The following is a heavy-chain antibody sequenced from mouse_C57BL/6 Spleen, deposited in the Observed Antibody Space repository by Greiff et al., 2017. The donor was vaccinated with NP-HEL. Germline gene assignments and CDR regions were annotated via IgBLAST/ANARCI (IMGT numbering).Heavy chain of an antibody. J-gene: IGHJ4*01. Sequence: EVQLQQSGPGLVKPSQSLSLTCSVTGYSITSGYYWNWIRQFPGNKLEWMGYISYDGSNNYNPSLKNRISITRDTSKNQFFLKLNSVTTEDTATYYCARDYGNYEDYAMDYWGQGTSVTVSS. CDR3: ARDYGNYEDYAMDY. V-gene: IGHV3-6*01. CDR2: ISYDGSN. D-gene: IGHD2-1*01. CDR1: GYSITSGYY.